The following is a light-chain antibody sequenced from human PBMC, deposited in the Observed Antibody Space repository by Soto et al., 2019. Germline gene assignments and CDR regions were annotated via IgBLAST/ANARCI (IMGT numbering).Light chain of an antibody. CDR3: HQYASPLWT. CDR1: QSVSSSN. V-gene: IGKV3-20*01. CDR2: HAS. J-gene: IGKJ1*01. Sequence: DIVLTQPPGTLSLSPGERATPSFRASQSVSSSNLAWYQQKPAQAPRLLIYHASARATGIPARFSGSGSGTEFTLTISGLEPEDIGVYFCHQYASPLWTFGQGTKVDIK.